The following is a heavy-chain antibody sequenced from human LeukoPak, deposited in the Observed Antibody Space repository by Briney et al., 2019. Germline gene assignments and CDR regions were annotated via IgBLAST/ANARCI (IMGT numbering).Heavy chain of an antibody. CDR1: GFTVSSNY. CDR2: IYSGGST. V-gene: IGHV3-66*01. D-gene: IGHD1-7*01. Sequence: GGSLRLSCAASGFTVSSNYMTWVRQAPGKGLEWVSLIYSGGSTSYADSVRGRFTISRDNSKNTLYLQMNSLRAEDTAVYYCARIGTVADAFDIWGQGTLVTVSS. J-gene: IGHJ3*02. CDR3: ARIGTVADAFDI.